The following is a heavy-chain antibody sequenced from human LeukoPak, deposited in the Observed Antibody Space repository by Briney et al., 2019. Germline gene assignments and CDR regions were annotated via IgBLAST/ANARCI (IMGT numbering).Heavy chain of an antibody. CDR3: ARHRSMGVSDYGMDV. CDR1: GGSISSYY. CDR2: IYYSGST. D-gene: IGHD2/OR15-2a*01. J-gene: IGHJ6*02. Sequence: SETLSLTCTVSGGSISSYYWSWIRQPPGKGLEWIGYIYYSGSTNCNPSLKSRVTISVDTSKNPFSLKLSSVTAADTAVYYCARHRSMGVSDYGMDVWGQGTTVTVSS. V-gene: IGHV4-59*08.